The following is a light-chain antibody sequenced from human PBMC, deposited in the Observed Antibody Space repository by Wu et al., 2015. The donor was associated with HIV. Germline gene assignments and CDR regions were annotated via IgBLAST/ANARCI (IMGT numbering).Light chain of an antibody. Sequence: DIQMTQSPSSLSASVGDRVTITCRASRAISSSLAWYQQKPGKAPKLLLYAASRLESGVPSKFSGSGSGTDYTLTISSLQPEDFATYYCTTVLYVPLPSWTFGQGTKVEIK. CDR1: RAISSS. J-gene: IGKJ1*01. V-gene: IGKV1-NL1*01. CDR2: AAS. CDR3: TTVLYVPLPSWT.